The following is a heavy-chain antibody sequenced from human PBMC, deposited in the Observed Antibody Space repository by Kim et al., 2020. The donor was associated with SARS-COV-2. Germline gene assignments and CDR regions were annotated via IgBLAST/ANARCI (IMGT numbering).Heavy chain of an antibody. Sequence: SVKVSCKASGGTFSSYAISWVRQAPGQGLEWMGGIIPIFGTANYAQKFQGRVTITADESTSTAYMELSSLRSEDTAVYYCAGLHERSPYYYGSGSYEVYWGQGTLVTVSS. CDR3: AGLHERSPYYYGSGSYEVY. D-gene: IGHD3-10*01. CDR1: GGTFSSYA. CDR2: IIPIFGTA. V-gene: IGHV1-69*13. J-gene: IGHJ4*02.